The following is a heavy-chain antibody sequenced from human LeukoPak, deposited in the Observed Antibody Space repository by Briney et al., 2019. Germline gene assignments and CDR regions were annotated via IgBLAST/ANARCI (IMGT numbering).Heavy chain of an antibody. CDR1: GFTFSSHS. D-gene: IGHD6-19*01. CDR2: ISSSGSTI. CDR3: ARGTVAGKAPY. J-gene: IGHJ4*02. V-gene: IGHV3-48*01. Sequence: GGSLRLSCAASGFTFSSHSMNWVRQAPGKGLEWVSYISSSGSTIYYADSVKGRFSISRDNAKNSLHLQMNSLRAEDTAVYYCARGTVAGKAPYWGQGTLVTVSS.